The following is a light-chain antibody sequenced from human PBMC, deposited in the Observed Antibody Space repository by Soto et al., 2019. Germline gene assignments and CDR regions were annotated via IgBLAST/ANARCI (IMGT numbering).Light chain of an antibody. J-gene: IGLJ3*02. CDR3: CSFAGTYTPCV. CDR1: SSDGGGYNY. CDR2: DVS. V-gene: IGLV2-11*01. Sequence: QSVLTQPRSVSGSPGQSVTISCSGTSSDGGGYNYVSWYQQHPGKAPKVMIYDVSKRPSGVPGRFSGSKSGNTASLTISGLQAEDEADYYCCSFAGTYTPCVFVGGTKVTVL.